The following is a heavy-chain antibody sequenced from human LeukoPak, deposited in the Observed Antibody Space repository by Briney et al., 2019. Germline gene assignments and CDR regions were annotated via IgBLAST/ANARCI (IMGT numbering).Heavy chain of an antibody. CDR1: GFTFSSYS. Sequence: GGSLRLSCAASGFTFSSYSMNCVRQAPGKGLEWVSYISSSSSTIYYADSVKGRFTISRDNAKNSLYLQMNSLRAEDTALYYCAKDSTENSSGWYRYWGQGTLVTVSS. CDR3: AKDSTENSSGWYRY. V-gene: IGHV3-48*04. D-gene: IGHD6-19*01. CDR2: ISSSSSTI. J-gene: IGHJ4*02.